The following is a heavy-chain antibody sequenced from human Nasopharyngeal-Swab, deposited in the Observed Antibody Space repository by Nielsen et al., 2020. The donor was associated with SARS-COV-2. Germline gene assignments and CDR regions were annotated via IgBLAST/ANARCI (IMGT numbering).Heavy chain of an antibody. D-gene: IGHD1-26*01. J-gene: IGHJ5*02. CDR2: IYPGDSDT. CDR3: TSFSGDWFDP. CDR1: GYSFTSYW. Sequence: GGSLRLSCKGSGYSFTSYWIGWVRQMPGKGLEWMGIIYPGDSDTRYSPSFQGQVTISADKSISTAYLQWSSLKASDTAMYYCTSFSGDWFDPWGQGTLVTVSS. V-gene: IGHV5-51*01.